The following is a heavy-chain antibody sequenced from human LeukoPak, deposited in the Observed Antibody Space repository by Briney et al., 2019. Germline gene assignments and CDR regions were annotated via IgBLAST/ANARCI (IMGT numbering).Heavy chain of an antibody. CDR2: ISGSGGST. Sequence: GGSLRLSCAASGFTFSSYAMSWVRQAPGKGLEWVSVISGSGGSTFSADSVKGRFTISRDNSKNTLYLQMNSLRAEDMAVYYCAKASRDYGHYYYYMDVWGKGTTVTVSS. CDR3: AKASRDYGHYYYYMDV. CDR1: GFTFSSYA. V-gene: IGHV3-23*01. D-gene: IGHD4-17*01. J-gene: IGHJ6*03.